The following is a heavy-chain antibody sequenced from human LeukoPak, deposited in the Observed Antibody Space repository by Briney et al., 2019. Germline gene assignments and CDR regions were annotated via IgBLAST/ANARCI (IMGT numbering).Heavy chain of an antibody. D-gene: IGHD3-10*01. J-gene: IGHJ4*02. CDR1: GFSFSSFG. V-gene: IGHV3-30*18. Sequence: GGSLRLSCAASGFSFSSFGMHWVRQAPGKGLEWVAVISHDGGNKNYADSVKGRFTMSRDNSKNTVYLQMNSLRGEDTAVYYCAKGQWFGELLPFDYWSQGALVSVSS. CDR3: AKGQWFGELLPFDY. CDR2: ISHDGGNK.